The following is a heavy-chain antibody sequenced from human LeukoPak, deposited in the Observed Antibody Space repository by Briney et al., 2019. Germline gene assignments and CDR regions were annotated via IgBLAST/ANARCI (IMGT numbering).Heavy chain of an antibody. CDR1: GFTFSSCG. J-gene: IGHJ4*02. V-gene: IGHV3-21*01. CDR3: ATETIGRHYDY. Sequence: PGGSLRLSCAASGFTFSSCGFNWVRQAPGKGLEWVSSIGSTGTDRYYADSVRGRFTISRDNAKNSMYLQMDSLRDEDTAVYYRATETIGRHYDYWGQGTLLTVSS. D-gene: IGHD1-14*01. CDR2: IGSTGTDR.